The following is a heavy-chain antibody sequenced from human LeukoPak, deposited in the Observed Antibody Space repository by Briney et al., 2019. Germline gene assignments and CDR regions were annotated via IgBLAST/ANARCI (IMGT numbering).Heavy chain of an antibody. CDR2: IIPTFGTA. CDR1: GGTFSSYA. D-gene: IGHD3-10*01. V-gene: IGHV1-69*13. CDR3: ARDHESYYGSGSYYPGGCDY. Sequence: ASVKVSCKASGGTFSSYAISWVRQAPGQGLEWMGGIIPTFGTANYAQKFQGRVTITADESTSTVYMELSSLRSEDTAVYYCARDHESYYGSGSYYPGGCDYWGQGTLVTVSS. J-gene: IGHJ4*02.